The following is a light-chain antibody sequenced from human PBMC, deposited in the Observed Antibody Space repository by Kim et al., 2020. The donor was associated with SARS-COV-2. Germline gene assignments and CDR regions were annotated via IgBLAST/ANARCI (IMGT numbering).Light chain of an antibody. CDR2: DIS. Sequence: PGGTVTLTCGSSTGAVTSGHYPYWLQQKPGQVPKTLIYDISNKHPWTPARFSGSLLGGTAALTLSGAQPEDEADYYCLLAYNDVRVFGGGTKLTVL. CDR1: TGAVTSGHY. CDR3: LLAYNDVRV. V-gene: IGLV7-46*01. J-gene: IGLJ3*02.